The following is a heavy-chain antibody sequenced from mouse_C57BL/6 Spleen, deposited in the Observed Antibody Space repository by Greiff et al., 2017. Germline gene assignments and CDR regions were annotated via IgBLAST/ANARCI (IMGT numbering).Heavy chain of an antibody. CDR3: ARGWLLFYAMDY. J-gene: IGHJ4*01. V-gene: IGHV1-80*01. CDR1: GYAFSSYW. D-gene: IGHD2-3*01. Sequence: QVQLKQSGAELVKPGASVKISCKASGYAFSSYWMTWVKQRPGKGLEWIGQIYPGDGDTNYNGKFKGKATLTADKSSSTAYMQLSSLTSEDSAVDFCARGWLLFYAMDYWGQGTSVTVSS. CDR2: IYPGDGDT.